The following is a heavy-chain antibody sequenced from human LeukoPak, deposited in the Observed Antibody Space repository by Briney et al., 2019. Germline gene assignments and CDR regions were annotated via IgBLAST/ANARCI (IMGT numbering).Heavy chain of an antibody. Sequence: PSETLSLTCTVSGGSISSYYWSWIRQPAGKGLEWIGYIYYSGSTNYNPSLKSRVTISVDTSKNQFSLKLSSVTAADTAVYYCARHEYSYGYIGEADYWGQGTLVTVSS. J-gene: IGHJ4*02. CDR2: IYYSGST. V-gene: IGHV4-59*08. CDR1: GGSISSYY. D-gene: IGHD5-18*01. CDR3: ARHEYSYGYIGEADY.